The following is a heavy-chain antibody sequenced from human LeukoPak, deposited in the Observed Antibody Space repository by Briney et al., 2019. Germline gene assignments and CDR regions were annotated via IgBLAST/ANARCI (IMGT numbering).Heavy chain of an antibody. J-gene: IGHJ5*02. V-gene: IGHV4-61*01. CDR3: ARGGGSGWPNWFDP. CDR2: FYYSGST. Sequence: SETLSLTCTVSGYSISTGYYWDWIRQPPGKGLEWIGYFYYSGSTNYNPSLKSRVTISVDTSKNQFSLKLNSVTAADTAVYYCARGGGSGWPNWFDPWGQGTLVTVSS. D-gene: IGHD6-19*01. CDR1: GYSISTGYY.